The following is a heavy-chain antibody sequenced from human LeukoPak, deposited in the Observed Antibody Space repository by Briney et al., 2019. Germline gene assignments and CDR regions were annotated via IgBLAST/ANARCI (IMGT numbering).Heavy chain of an antibody. Sequence: GGSLRLSCAASGFTFSSYAMHWVRQAPGKGLEWVAFITYDRGDKYYADSVKGRFTISRDSFKTTLYLQMNSLRAEDTAVYYCYTDIVTVPAPDYWGQGALVTVSS. CDR2: ITYDRGDK. D-gene: IGHD2-2*01. J-gene: IGHJ4*02. CDR1: GFTFSSYA. CDR3: YTDIVTVPAPDY. V-gene: IGHV3-30-3*01.